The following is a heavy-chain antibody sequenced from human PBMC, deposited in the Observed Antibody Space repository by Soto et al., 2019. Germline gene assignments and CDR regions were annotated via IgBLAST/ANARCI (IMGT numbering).Heavy chain of an antibody. J-gene: IGHJ6*02. V-gene: IGHV4-31*03. CDR1: GGSISRGGYY. CDR3: ARDRGYCTNGVCYRGSLGMDV. D-gene: IGHD2-8*01. CDR2: IYYSGST. Sequence: SETLSLTCTVSGGSISRGGYYWSWIRQHPGKGLEGIGYIYYSGSTYYNPSLKSRVTISVDTSKNQFSLKLSSVTAADTAVYYCARDRGYCTNGVCYRGSLGMDVWGQGTTVT.